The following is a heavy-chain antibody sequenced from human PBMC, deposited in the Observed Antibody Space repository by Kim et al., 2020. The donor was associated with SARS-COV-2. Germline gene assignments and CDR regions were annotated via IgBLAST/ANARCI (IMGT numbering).Heavy chain of an antibody. CDR1: GFNFRSSA. J-gene: IGHJ1*01. CDR2: IAKDGSYK. V-gene: IGHV3-30-3*01. Sequence: GGSLRLSCAASGFNFRSSAMHWVRQGPGKGLEWLAGIAKDGSYKNYADAVKGRFTIARDNSKQTMYLQMSSLRREDTAMYFCVRDFAMSGIKYFQDWGQGILLHVSS. D-gene: IGHD3-3*01. CDR3: VRDFAMSGIKYFQD.